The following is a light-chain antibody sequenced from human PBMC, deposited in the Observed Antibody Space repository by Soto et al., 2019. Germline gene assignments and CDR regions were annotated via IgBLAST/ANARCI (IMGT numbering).Light chain of an antibody. CDR1: QTVSSY. CDR3: QQYHSYWT. CDR2: DAS. V-gene: IGKV3D-15*01. J-gene: IGKJ1*01. Sequence: IVMPQSPPTVSVSGWGRVTLASRASQTVSSYLLWYQQKPGQAPRLLIYDASNRASGTPARFSGSGSETEFTLTISSLQTDDFSTYYCQQYHSYWTFGQGTKVDI.